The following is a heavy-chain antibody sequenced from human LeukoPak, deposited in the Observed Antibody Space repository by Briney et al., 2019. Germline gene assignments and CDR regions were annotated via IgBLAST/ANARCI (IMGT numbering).Heavy chain of an antibody. CDR3: AKPYYYGSRSYMDY. CDR2: ISYDGSNT. CDR1: GFTFSSYG. V-gene: IGHV3-30*18. J-gene: IGHJ4*02. Sequence: PGGSLRLSCAASGFTFSSYGMHWVRQAPGKGLEWVAVISYDGSNTYYADSVKGRFTISRDNSKNMPYLQMNSLRAEDTAVYYCAKPYYYGSRSYMDYWGQGTLVTVSS. D-gene: IGHD3-10*01.